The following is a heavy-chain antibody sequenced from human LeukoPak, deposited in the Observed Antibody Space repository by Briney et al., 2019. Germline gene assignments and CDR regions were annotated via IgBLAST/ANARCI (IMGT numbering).Heavy chain of an antibody. CDR3: ARENTYYDILTGCFYYYGMDV. J-gene: IGHJ6*02. CDR1: GFTFSSYS. D-gene: IGHD3-9*01. V-gene: IGHV3-21*01. Sequence: GGSLRLSCAASGFTFSSYSMNWVRQAPGKGLEWVSSISSSSSYIYYADSVKGRFTISRDNAKNSLYLQMNSLRAEDTAVYYCARENTYYDILTGCFYYYGMDVWGQGTTVTVSS. CDR2: ISSSSSYI.